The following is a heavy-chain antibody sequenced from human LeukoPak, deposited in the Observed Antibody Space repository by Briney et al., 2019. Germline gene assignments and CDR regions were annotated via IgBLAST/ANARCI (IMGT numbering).Heavy chain of an antibody. J-gene: IGHJ5*02. CDR3: ARDRSLLVVVAATGGFGP. CDR2: IYYSGST. V-gene: IGHV4-39*07. CDR1: GDSISSSSYY. D-gene: IGHD2-15*01. Sequence: PSQTLSLTCTVSGDSISSSSYYWGWIRQPPGKGLEWIGSIYYSGSTYYNPSLKSRVTISVDTSKNQFSLKLSSVTAADTAVYYCARDRSLLVVVAATGGFGPWGQGTLVTVSS.